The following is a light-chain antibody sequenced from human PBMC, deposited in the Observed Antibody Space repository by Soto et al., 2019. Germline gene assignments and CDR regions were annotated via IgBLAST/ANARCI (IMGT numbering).Light chain of an antibody. J-gene: IGLJ2*01. Sequence: QSALTQPPSVSGAPGQRVTISCTGSNSNIGAGYDVHWYQQLPGAAPRLLIYGNTNRPSGVPDRFSASKSDTSASLAISGLQAEDEADYYCCSYTRSATLVFAGGTKLTVL. CDR1: NSNIGAGYD. V-gene: IGLV1-40*01. CDR3: CSYTRSATLV. CDR2: GNT.